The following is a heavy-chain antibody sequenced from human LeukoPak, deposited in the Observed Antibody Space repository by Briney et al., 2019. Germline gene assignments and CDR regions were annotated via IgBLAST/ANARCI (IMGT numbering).Heavy chain of an antibody. CDR3: ANRVGYCSSTSCYDY. CDR2: IRYDGSNK. D-gene: IGHD2-2*01. J-gene: IGHJ4*02. Sequence: GESLKISCAASGFVFRSFGMHWVRQAPGKGLEWVAFIRYDGSNKYYADSVKGRFTISRDNSKNTLYLQMNSLRAEDTAVYYCANRVGYCSSTSCYDYWGQGTLVTVSS. V-gene: IGHV3-30*02. CDR1: GFVFRSFG.